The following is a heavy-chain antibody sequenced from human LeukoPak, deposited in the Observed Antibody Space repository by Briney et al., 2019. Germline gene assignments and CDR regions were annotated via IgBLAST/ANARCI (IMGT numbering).Heavy chain of an antibody. CDR1: GGSISSYY. J-gene: IGHJ4*02. Sequence: SETLSLTCTVSGGSISSYYWSWMRQPPGKGLEWIGYIYYSGSTNYNPSLKSRVTVSVDTSKNQFSLKLSSVTAADTAVYYCARGRSGYPVALNYWGQGTLVTVSS. CDR3: ARGRSGYPVALNY. D-gene: IGHD3-3*01. V-gene: IGHV4-59*08. CDR2: IYYSGST.